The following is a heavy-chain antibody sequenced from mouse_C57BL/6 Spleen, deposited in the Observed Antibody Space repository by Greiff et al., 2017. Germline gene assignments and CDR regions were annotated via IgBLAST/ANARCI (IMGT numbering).Heavy chain of an antibody. V-gene: IGHV5-6*01. CDR3: ARQYYGSSHYFDY. D-gene: IGHD1-1*01. CDR1: GFTFSSYG. J-gene: IGHJ2*01. CDR2: ISSGGSYT. Sequence: EVQGVESGGDLVKPGGSLKLSCAASGFTFSSYGMSWVRQTPDKRLEWVATISSGGSYTYYPDSVKGRFTISRDNAKNTLYLQMSSLKSEDTAMYYCARQYYGSSHYFDYWGQGTTLTVSS.